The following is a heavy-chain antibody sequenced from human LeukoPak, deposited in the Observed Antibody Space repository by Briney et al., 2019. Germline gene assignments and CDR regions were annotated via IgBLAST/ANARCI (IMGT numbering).Heavy chain of an antibody. J-gene: IGHJ4*02. CDR3: ARDYDFWSGYYYY. Sequence: GGSLRLSCAASGFTFSNYWMTWDRQAPGKGLEWVANIKQDESEKHYVDSVRGRFTISRDNAKNSLYLQMNSLRAEDTAVYYCARDYDFWSGYYYYWGQGTLVTVSS. D-gene: IGHD3-3*01. CDR2: IKQDESEK. CDR1: GFTFSNYW. V-gene: IGHV3-7*01.